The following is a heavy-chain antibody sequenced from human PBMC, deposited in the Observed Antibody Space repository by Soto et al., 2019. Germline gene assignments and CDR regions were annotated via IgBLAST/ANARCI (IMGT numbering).Heavy chain of an antibody. V-gene: IGHV3-30*03. D-gene: IGHD3-9*01. J-gene: IGHJ5*02. CDR1: GFPFSAYA. Sequence: QGQLVESGGGVVQPGRSQRLSCAASGFPFSAYAMHWVRQAPGRGLAWLAVISSDGSNKHYADSVKGRFSISRDNYENTVYLQMNSLGTEDTAAYYCARTGETGYDWGWFDPWGQGTLVTVSS. CDR3: ARTGETGYDWGWFDP. CDR2: ISSDGSNK.